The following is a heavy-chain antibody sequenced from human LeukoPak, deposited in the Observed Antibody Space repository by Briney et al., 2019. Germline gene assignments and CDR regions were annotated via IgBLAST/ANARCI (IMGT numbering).Heavy chain of an antibody. V-gene: IGHV4-59*01. J-gene: IGHJ6*03. Sequence: PSETLSLTCTVSGGSISSYYWSWIRQPPGKGLEWIGYIYYSGSTNYNPSLKSRVTISVDTSKNQFSLKLSSVTAADTAVYYCARVRLGELSFLYYYYYYYMDVWGKATTVTVSS. CDR3: ARVRLGELSFLYYYYYYYMDV. D-gene: IGHD3-16*02. CDR2: IYYSGST. CDR1: GGSISSYY.